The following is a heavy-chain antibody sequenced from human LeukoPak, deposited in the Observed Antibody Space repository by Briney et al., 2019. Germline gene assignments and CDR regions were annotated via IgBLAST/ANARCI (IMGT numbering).Heavy chain of an antibody. CDR1: GFTFDDYA. CDR2: IKQDGSEK. V-gene: IGHV3-7*01. CDR3: ARSFTPYQPLDVFDY. J-gene: IGHJ4*02. D-gene: IGHD2-2*01. Sequence: GGSLRLSCAASGFTFDDYAMHWVRQAPGKGLEWVANIKQDGSEKYYVDSVKGRFTISRDNAKNSLYLQMNSLRVEDTAVYYCARSFTPYQPLDVFDYWGQGTLVTVSS.